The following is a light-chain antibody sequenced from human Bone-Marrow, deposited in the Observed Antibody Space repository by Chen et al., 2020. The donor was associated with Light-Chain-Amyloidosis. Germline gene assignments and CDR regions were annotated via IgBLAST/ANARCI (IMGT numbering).Light chain of an antibody. Sequence: VLTQSPATLSLSPGERASLFCTASPGIGTYLAWYRQQPCQAPRLLIYDASNRATDIPDRFTAWGSGTDFTLTITNLEPEDFAVYYCQQRSSWPSITFGQGTRLEIK. CDR2: DAS. CDR1: PGIGTY. V-gene: IGKV3-11*01. CDR3: QQRSSWPSIT. J-gene: IGKJ5*01.